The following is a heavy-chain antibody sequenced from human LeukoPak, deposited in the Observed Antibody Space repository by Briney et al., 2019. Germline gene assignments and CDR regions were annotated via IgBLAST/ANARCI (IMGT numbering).Heavy chain of an antibody. V-gene: IGHV3-33*01. CDR2: IWYDGSNK. J-gene: IGHJ4*02. CDR1: GFTFSSYG. D-gene: IGHD5-18*01. CDR3: AREGGRYSYGYDPLDY. Sequence: GGSLRLSCAASGFTFSSYGMHWVRQAPGKGLEWVAVIWYDGSNKYYADSVKGRFTISRDNSKNPLYLEMNSLRAEDTAVYYCAREGGRYSYGYDPLDYWGQGTLVTVSS.